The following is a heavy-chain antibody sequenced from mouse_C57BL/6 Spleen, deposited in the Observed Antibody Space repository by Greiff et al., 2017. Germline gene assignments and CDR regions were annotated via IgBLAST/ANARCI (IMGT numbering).Heavy chain of an antibody. J-gene: IGHJ2*01. V-gene: IGHV1-15*01. CDR3: TRGNWGYFDY. Sequence: QVQLQQSGAELVRPGASVTLSCKASGYTFTDYEMHWVKQTPVHGLEWIGAIDPETGGTAYNQKFKGKAILTADKSSSTAYMELRSRTSEDSAVYYWTRGNWGYFDYWGQGTTLTVSS. CDR1: GYTFTDYE. D-gene: IGHD4-1*01. CDR2: IDPETGGT.